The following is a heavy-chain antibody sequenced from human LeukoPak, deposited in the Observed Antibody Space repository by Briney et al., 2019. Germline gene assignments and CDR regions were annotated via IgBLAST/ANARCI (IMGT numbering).Heavy chain of an antibody. CDR3: ARAAYSGSYFVH. CDR2: ISSTSSVI. D-gene: IGHD1-26*01. V-gene: IGHV3-48*04. J-gene: IGHJ4*02. CDR1: GSTFSSHT. Sequence: PGGSLRLSCAASGSTFSSHTMNWVRQAPGKGLGWVSYISSTSSVIYYADSVKGRFTISRDNAKNSLYLQMNSLRAEDTAVYYCARAAYSGSYFVHWGQGTLVTVSS.